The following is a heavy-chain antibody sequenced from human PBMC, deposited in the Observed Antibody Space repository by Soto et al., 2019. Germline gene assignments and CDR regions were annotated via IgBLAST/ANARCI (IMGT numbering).Heavy chain of an antibody. J-gene: IGHJ4*02. Sequence: SETLSLTCTVSGGSISSSSYYWGWIRQPPGKGLEWIGSIYYSGSTYYNPSLKSRVTISVDTSKNQFSPKLSSVTAADTAVYYCASLDYDILTGRVEIDYWGQGTLVTVSS. CDR2: IYYSGST. CDR3: ASLDYDILTGRVEIDY. V-gene: IGHV4-39*01. CDR1: GGSISSSSYY. D-gene: IGHD3-9*01.